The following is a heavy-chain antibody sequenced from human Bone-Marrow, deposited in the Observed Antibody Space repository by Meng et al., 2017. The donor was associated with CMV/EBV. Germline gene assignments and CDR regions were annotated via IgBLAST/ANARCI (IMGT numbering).Heavy chain of an antibody. CDR1: GYSFTSYW. V-gene: IGHV5-51*01. Sequence: GGSLRLSCKGSGYSFTSYWIGWVRQVPGKGLEWMGIIYPGDSGTRYSPSFQGQVTISADKSISTAYLQWSSLKASDTAMYYRARRVDTLFDYWGQGTLVNVSS. CDR2: IYPGDSGT. J-gene: IGHJ4*02. CDR3: ARRVDTLFDY. D-gene: IGHD5-18*01.